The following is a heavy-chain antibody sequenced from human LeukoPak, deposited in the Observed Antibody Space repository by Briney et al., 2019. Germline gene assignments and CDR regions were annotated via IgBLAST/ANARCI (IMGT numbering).Heavy chain of an antibody. D-gene: IGHD3-3*01. CDR1: GYSISSGYY. J-gene: IGHJ6*03. CDR2: IYHSGST. V-gene: IGHV4-38-2*02. Sequence: SETLSLTCTVSGYSISSGYYWGWIRQPPGKGLEWIGSIYHSGSTYYNPSLKSRVTISVDTSKNQFSLKLSSVTAADTAVYYCARAPLRFLEWLPQYYTDVWGKGTTVTVSS. CDR3: ARAPLRFLEWLPQYYTDV.